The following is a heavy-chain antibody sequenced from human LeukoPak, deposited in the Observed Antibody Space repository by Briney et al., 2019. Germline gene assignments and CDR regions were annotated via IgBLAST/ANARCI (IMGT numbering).Heavy chain of an antibody. CDR2: IGGTGGGT. CDR1: GFTFGSYA. Sequence: PGGSLRLSCAVSGFTFGSYAMSWVRQTPGKGLQWVSAIGGTGGGTIYADSVKGRFTISRDNSKNTVYLQMNSLRVEDAAVYYCVKGRIATPGHAEKFLYWGQGTRVIVSS. D-gene: IGHD6-13*01. V-gene: IGHV3-23*01. J-gene: IGHJ1*01. CDR3: VKGRIATPGHAEKFLY.